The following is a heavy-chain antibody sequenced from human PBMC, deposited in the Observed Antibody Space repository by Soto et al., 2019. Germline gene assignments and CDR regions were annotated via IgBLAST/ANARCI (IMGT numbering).Heavy chain of an antibody. CDR1: GVSISSGGYY. J-gene: IGHJ4*02. CDR3: ASGYSYGYYFDY. Sequence: SETLSLTCTVSGVSISSGGYYWTWIRQHPQKGLEWIGHIYYSGSTYYNPSLKSRVTVSVDTSKNQFSLKLSSVTAADTAVYYCASGYSYGYYFDYWGQGTLVTVSS. V-gene: IGHV4-31*03. CDR2: IYYSGST. D-gene: IGHD5-18*01.